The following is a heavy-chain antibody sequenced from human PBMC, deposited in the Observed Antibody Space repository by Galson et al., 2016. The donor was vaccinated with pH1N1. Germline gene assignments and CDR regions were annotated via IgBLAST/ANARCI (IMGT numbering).Heavy chain of an antibody. V-gene: IGHV1-69*02. J-gene: IGHJ6*02. CDR2: ILPIVGIT. CDR3: ATETGSSGMDV. Sequence: SVKVSCKASGGTLSRHTISWVRQAPGQGLEWMGRILPIVGITNYAQKLQGRVTIIADRFTSTVSGELSGLTSDDTAVYYCATETGSSGMDVWDQGTTVTVSS. D-gene: IGHD3-10*01. CDR1: GGTLSRHT.